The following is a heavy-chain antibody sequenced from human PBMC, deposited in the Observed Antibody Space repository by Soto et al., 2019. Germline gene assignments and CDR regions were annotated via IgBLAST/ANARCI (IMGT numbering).Heavy chain of an antibody. V-gene: IGHV3-30*18. CDR1: GFTFSSYG. J-gene: IGHJ6*02. CDR3: AKEAGRDYYGSGSYYNRVDYYYGMDV. D-gene: IGHD3-10*01. CDR2: ISYDGSNK. Sequence: GGSLRLSCAASGFTFSSYGMHWVRQAPGKGLEWVAVISYDGSNKYYADSVKGRFTISRDNSKNTLYLQMNSLRAEDTAVYYCAKEAGRDYYGSGSYYNRVDYYYGMDVWGQGTTVTVSS.